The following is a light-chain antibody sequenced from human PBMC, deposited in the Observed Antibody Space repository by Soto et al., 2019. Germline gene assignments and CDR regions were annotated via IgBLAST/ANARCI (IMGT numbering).Light chain of an antibody. CDR1: SGDVGSFNL. Sequence: QSALTQPASVSGSPGQSITISCTGTSGDVGSFNLVSWYQQHPGKAPHLLIYEVTKRPSGVSNRFSGSKSGNTASLTFSGLQGEDEADYYCCAYAGGSVYVLFGGGTKLTVL. J-gene: IGLJ3*02. CDR3: CAYAGGSVYVL. V-gene: IGLV2-23*02. CDR2: EVT.